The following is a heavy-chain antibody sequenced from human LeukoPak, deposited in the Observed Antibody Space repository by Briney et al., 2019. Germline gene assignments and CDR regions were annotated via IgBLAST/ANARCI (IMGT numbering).Heavy chain of an antibody. V-gene: IGHV3-66*01. Sequence: GGSLRLSCAASGFTFSSYSMNWVRQAPGKGLEWVSVIYSGGSTYYADSVKGRFTISRDNSKNTLYLQMNSLRAEDTAVYYCARDYYDSSGFHWGQGTLVTVSS. CDR3: ARDYYDSSGFH. CDR2: IYSGGST. D-gene: IGHD3-22*01. CDR1: GFTFSSYS. J-gene: IGHJ4*02.